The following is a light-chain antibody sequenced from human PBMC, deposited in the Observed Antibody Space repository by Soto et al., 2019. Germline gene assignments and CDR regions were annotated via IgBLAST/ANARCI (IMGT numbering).Light chain of an antibody. J-gene: IGLJ1*01. CDR1: SSDVGAYKY. Sequence: QSVLTQPASVSGSPGQSITISCTGTSSDVGAYKYVSWFQQYPGKVPKLIFYEVNDRPSGVSNRFSASKSGNTASLTISGLQAEDEADYYCSSYTRQSTYVFGTGTKLTVL. V-gene: IGLV2-14*03. CDR2: EVN. CDR3: SSYTRQSTYV.